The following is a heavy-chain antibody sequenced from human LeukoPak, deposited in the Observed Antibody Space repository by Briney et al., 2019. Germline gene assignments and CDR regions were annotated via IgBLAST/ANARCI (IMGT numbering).Heavy chain of an antibody. D-gene: IGHD6-19*01. J-gene: IGHJ4*02. CDR3: ARQDLSVGSGGGDY. CDR1: GYSFTSYW. Sequence: PGESLKISCQGSGYSFTSYWIGWVRQLPGKGLEWMGIIYSGDSDTRYSPSFQGQVTISADKSISTAYLQWSSLKASDTAMYYCARQDLSVGSGGGDYWGQGTLVTVSS. V-gene: IGHV5-51*01. CDR2: IYSGDSDT.